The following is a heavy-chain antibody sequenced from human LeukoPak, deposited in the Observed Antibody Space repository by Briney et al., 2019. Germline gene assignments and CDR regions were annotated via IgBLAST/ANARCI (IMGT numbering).Heavy chain of an antibody. CDR2: ISGSGGST. V-gene: IGHV3-23*01. J-gene: IGHJ4*02. CDR3: ARDPYSSGWYFDY. D-gene: IGHD6-19*01. CDR1: GFTFSSYA. Sequence: GGSLRLSCAASGFTFSSYAMSWVRQAPGKGLEGVSAISGSGGSTYYADSVKGRFTISRDNSKNTLYLQMNSLRAEDTAVYYCARDPYSSGWYFDYWGQGTLVTVSS.